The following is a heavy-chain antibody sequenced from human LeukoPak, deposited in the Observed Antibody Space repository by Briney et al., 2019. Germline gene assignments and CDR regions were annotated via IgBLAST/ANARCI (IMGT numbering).Heavy chain of an antibody. CDR2: IIPIFGTT. J-gene: IGHJ5*02. CDR1: GGTFSSYA. Sequence: GASVKVSCKASGGTFSSYAISWVRQAPGQGLEWMGGIIPIFGTTNYAQKFQGRVTITADKSTSTAYMELSSLRSEDTAVYYCARDVSLSSGWKIVNWFDPWGQGTLVTVSS. D-gene: IGHD6-19*01. V-gene: IGHV1-69*06. CDR3: ARDVSLSSGWKIVNWFDP.